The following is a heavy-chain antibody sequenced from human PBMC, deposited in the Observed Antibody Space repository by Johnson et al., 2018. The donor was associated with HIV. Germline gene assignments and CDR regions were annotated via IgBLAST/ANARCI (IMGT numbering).Heavy chain of an antibody. CDR2: IQYDGSDE. V-gene: IGHV3-30*02. Sequence: QVQLVESGGGVVQPGGSLRLSCAASGFTFSNFGMHWVRQAPGKGLEWVAFIQYDGSDECYADSVMGRFTIYRDNSKNTLYLQMNSLRLEDTAVYYCAKDWDRWLQPPVDAVDFWGQGTMVTVSS. D-gene: IGHD5-24*01. J-gene: IGHJ3*01. CDR1: GFTFSNFG. CDR3: AKDWDRWLQPPVDAVDF.